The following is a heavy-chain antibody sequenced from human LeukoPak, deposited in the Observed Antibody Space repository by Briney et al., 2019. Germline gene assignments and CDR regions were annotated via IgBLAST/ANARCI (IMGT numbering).Heavy chain of an antibody. D-gene: IGHD4-11*01. CDR3: ARMTTTGPFDY. V-gene: IGHV4-39*01. CDR1: GGSISSRGYY. CDR2: IYYSGST. Sequence: SETLSLTCTVSGGSISSRGYYCSWIRQPPGKGLEWIGSIYYSGSTYYNPSLKSRVTISVDTSKNQFSLKLSSVTAADTAVYYCARMTTTGPFDYWGQGTLVTVSS. J-gene: IGHJ4*02.